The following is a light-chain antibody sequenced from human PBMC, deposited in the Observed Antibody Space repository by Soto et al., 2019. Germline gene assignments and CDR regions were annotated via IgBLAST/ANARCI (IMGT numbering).Light chain of an antibody. CDR2: GVS. CDR3: SSYTNIITHV. Sequence: QSALTQPASVSGSPGQSITISCTGTISDVGGYDYVSWYQQHPGKAPKLMIYGVSNRPSGVSNRFSGSKSGNTASLTISGLQAEDEADYYCSSYTNIITHVFGGGTKLTVL. J-gene: IGLJ3*02. V-gene: IGLV2-14*03. CDR1: ISDVGGYDY.